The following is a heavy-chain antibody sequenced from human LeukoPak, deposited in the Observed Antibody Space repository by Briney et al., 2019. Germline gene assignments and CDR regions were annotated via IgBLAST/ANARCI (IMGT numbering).Heavy chain of an antibody. CDR3: ARGPLIAAAGTFWLGY. V-gene: IGHV1-2*06. CDR1: GYTFTGYY. J-gene: IGHJ4*02. CDR2: INPNSGGT. Sequence: GASVKVSCKASGYTFTGYYMHWVRQAPGQGLEWMGRINPNSGGTDYAQKFQGRVTMTRDTSISTAYMELSRLRSDDTAVYYCARGPLIAAAGTFWLGYWGQGTLVTVSS. D-gene: IGHD6-13*01.